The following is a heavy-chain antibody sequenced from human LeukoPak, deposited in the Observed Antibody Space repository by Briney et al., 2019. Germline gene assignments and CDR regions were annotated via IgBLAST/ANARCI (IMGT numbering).Heavy chain of an antibody. CDR1: GGTFSGYA. J-gene: IGHJ4*02. D-gene: IGHD4-11*01. V-gene: IGHV1-69*13. CDR3: ARGQIHSNYFDY. CDR2: IIPIFGTA. Sequence: GASVKVSCKASGGTFSGYAISWVRQAPGQGLEWMGGIIPIFGTANYAQKFQGRVTITADESTSTAYMELSSLRSEDTAVYYCARGQIHSNYFDYWGQGTLVTVSS.